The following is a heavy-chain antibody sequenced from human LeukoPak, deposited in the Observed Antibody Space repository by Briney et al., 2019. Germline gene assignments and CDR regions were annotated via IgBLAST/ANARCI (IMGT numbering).Heavy chain of an antibody. CDR3: ARGDLTYYYDSSGYPPDY. D-gene: IGHD3-22*01. CDR1: GFTFSSYS. Sequence: PGGSLRLSCAASGFTFSSYSMNWVRQAPGKGLEWVSSISSSSSYIYYADSVKGRFTISRDNAKNSLYLQMNSLRAEDTAVYYCARGDLTYYYDSSGYPPDYWGQGTLVTVSS. CDR2: ISSSSSYI. J-gene: IGHJ4*02. V-gene: IGHV3-21*01.